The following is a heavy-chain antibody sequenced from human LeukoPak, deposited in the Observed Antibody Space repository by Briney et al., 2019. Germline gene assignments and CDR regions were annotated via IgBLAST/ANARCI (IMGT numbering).Heavy chain of an antibody. J-gene: IGHJ4*02. CDR3: ARGTEIHRC. V-gene: IGHV3-30-3*01. CDR2: ISYDGSNK. Sequence: PGGSLRLSCAASGFTFSSYAMHWVRQAPGKGLEWVAVISYDGSNKYCADSVKGRFTISRDNSKNTLYLQMNSLRAEDTAVYYCARGTEIHRCWGQGTLVTVSS. CDR1: GFTFSSYA. D-gene: IGHD3-16*02.